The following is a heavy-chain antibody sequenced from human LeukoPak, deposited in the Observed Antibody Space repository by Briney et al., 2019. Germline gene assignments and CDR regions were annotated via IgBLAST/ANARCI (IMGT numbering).Heavy chain of an antibody. Sequence: SVKVSCKASGGTFSSYAISWVRQAPGQGLEWMGRIIPILGIANYAQKFQGRVTITADKSTSTAYMELSSLRSEDTAVYYCARGPYSSSWSDAFDIWGQGTMVAVSS. J-gene: IGHJ3*02. D-gene: IGHD6-13*01. CDR1: GGTFSSYA. V-gene: IGHV1-69*04. CDR2: IIPILGIA. CDR3: ARGPYSSSWSDAFDI.